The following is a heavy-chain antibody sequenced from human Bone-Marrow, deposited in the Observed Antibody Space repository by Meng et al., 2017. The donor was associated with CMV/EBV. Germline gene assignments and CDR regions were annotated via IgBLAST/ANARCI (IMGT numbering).Heavy chain of an antibody. V-gene: IGHV3-66*02. CDR3: ASAFNTFDAFDI. CDR2: IYSGGST. J-gene: IGHJ3*02. D-gene: IGHD2-2*02. Sequence: WEASGFTVSSKYMSWVRQAPGKGLEWVSVIYSGGSTYYADSVKGRFTISRDNSKNTLYLQMNSLRAEDTAVYYCASAFNTFDAFDIWGQGTMVTVSS. CDR1: GFTVSSKY.